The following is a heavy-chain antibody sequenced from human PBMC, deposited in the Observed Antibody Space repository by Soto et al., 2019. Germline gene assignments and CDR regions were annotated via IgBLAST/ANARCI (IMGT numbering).Heavy chain of an antibody. CDR2: LNTNTGDI. J-gene: IGHJ4*02. CDR1: GYSFTRYS. V-gene: IGHV1-2*02. Sequence: QVQLIQSGPEVKKPGAAVKVSCRTSGYSFTRYSIHWVRQAPGQGLEWMGWLNTNTGDIRLAQKFEGRVTLSRDTSMRTVYMHLSGLRSDDTAVFFCSVYFDYPQEASFWGQGTMVTVTS. CDR3: SVYFDYPQEASF. D-gene: IGHD4-17*01.